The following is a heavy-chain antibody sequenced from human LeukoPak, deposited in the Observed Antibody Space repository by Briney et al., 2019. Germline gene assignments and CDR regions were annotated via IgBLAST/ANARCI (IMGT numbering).Heavy chain of an antibody. J-gene: IGHJ4*02. Sequence: GGSLRLSCAASGFTFSSYAMHWVRQAPGKGLEWVAVISYDGNNKYYADSVKGRFTISRDNSKNTLYLQMNSLRAEDTAVYYCARDTSDIVVVVAAPAESWGQGTLVTVSS. CDR2: ISYDGNNK. CDR1: GFTFSSYA. CDR3: ARDTSDIVVVVAAPAES. D-gene: IGHD2-15*01. V-gene: IGHV3-30*04.